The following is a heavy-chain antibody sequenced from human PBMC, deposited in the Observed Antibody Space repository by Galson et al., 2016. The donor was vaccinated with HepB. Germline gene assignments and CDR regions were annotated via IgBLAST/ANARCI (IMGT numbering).Heavy chain of an antibody. V-gene: IGHV3-43*02. D-gene: IGHD2-8*02. CDR1: GLKFDDYA. J-gene: IGHJ3*01. CDR3: AALSPSGDLDFLETGGSFAIFDL. Sequence: SLRLSCATFGLKFDDYAMHWVRQVPGKALQWVSTNSADGRRSHYADSLRGQFSISRDSTNRSLYPQMSGLIVEDTALYFCAALSPSGDLDFLETGGSFAIFDLWGHGTRITVTS. CDR2: NSADGRRS.